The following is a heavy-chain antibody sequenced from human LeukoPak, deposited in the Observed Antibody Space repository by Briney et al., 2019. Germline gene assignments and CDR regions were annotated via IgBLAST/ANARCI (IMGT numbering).Heavy chain of an antibody. CDR2: IYHSGST. CDR1: GYSISSGYY. J-gene: IGHJ6*03. V-gene: IGHV4-38-2*02. Sequence: SETLSLTCTVSGYSISSGYYWGWIRQPPGKGLEWIGSIYHSGSTYYNPSLKSRVTISVDASKNQFSLKLSSVTAADTAVYYCARVSLHVRGVINYYYYMDVWGKGTTVTVSS. CDR3: ARVSLHVRGVINYYYYMDV. D-gene: IGHD3-10*01.